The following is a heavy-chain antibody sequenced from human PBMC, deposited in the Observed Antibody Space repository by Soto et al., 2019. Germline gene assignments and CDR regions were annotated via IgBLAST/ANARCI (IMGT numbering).Heavy chain of an antibody. D-gene: IGHD5-18*01. CDR3: ARTDTAMFIYYFDY. CDR1: GYTFTSYA. Sequence: ASVKVSCKASGYTFTSYAMHWVRQAPGQRLEWMGWINAGNGNTKYSQKLQGRVTITRDTSASTANMEQSSLRSEDTAVYYCARTDTAMFIYYFDYWGQGTLVTVSS. V-gene: IGHV1-3*01. CDR2: INAGNGNT. J-gene: IGHJ4*02.